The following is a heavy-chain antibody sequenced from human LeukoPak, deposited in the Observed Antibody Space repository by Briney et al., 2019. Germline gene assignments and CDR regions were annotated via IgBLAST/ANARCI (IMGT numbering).Heavy chain of an antibody. D-gene: IGHD3-22*01. CDR2: INHSGST. CDR3: ARRAYYDSSGYLSY. CDR1: GGSFSDFY. Sequence: SETLSLTCAVYGGSFSDFYWSWIRQPPGKGLEWIGEINHSGSTNYNPSLKSRVTISVDTSKNQFSLKLSSVTAADTAVYYCARRAYYDSSGYLSYWGQGTLVTVSS. J-gene: IGHJ4*02. V-gene: IGHV4-34*01.